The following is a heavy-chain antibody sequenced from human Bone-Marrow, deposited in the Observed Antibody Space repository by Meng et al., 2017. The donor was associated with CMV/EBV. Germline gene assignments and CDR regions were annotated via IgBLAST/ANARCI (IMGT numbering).Heavy chain of an antibody. J-gene: IGHJ4*02. D-gene: IGHD6-19*01. CDR3: ARRKSGWTFDY. CDR2: INWEGDDT. Sequence: SCAASGFIFNDYGMSWVRQAPGKEPEWVSDINWEGDDTGYADSVKGRFTISRDNAKNSLYLQMNSLRAEDTALYYCARRKSGWTFDYWGQGTLVTVSS. CDR1: GFIFNDYG. V-gene: IGHV3-20*04.